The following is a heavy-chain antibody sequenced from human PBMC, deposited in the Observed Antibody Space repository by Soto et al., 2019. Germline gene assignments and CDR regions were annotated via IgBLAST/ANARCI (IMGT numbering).Heavy chain of an antibody. Sequence: QVQLVQSGAEVKKPGSSVRVSCKASGGTFSSFVVIWVRQAPGQGLEWMGETIPIFASANYAQNFQSRVAINSDDFTNTVYMELSNLRSDDAAVYYCAAGEKSGYYGFDVWGQGTTVIVSS. CDR1: GGTFSSFV. J-gene: IGHJ6*02. V-gene: IGHV1-69*01. D-gene: IGHD3-16*01. CDR3: AAGEKSGYYGFDV. CDR2: TIPIFASA.